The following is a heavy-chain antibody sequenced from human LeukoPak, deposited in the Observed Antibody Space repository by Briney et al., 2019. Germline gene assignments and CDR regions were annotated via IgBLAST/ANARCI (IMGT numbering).Heavy chain of an antibody. Sequence: GGSLRLSCAASGFTVSSNYMSWVRQAPGKGLEWVSVIYSGGSTYYADSVKGRFTISRDNSKNTLYLQMNSLRAEDTAVYYCASGTYYYVSSGYPFDYWGQGTLVTVSS. V-gene: IGHV3-53*01. D-gene: IGHD3-22*01. CDR3: ASGTYYYVSSGYPFDY. CDR1: GFTVSSNY. CDR2: IYSGGST. J-gene: IGHJ4*02.